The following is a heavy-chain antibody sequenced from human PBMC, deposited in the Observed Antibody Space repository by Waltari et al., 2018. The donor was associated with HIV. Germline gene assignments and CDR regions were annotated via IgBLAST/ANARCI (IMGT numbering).Heavy chain of an antibody. CDR3: AKGISQLVGAAFDI. V-gene: IGHV3-7*01. J-gene: IGHJ3*02. D-gene: IGHD6-6*01. CDR2: IKQDGSEK. CDR1: GFTFSSYW. Sequence: EVQLVESGGGLVQPGGSLRLSCAASGFTFSSYWMSWVRQAPGKGLEGVANIKQDGSEKYYVDSVKGRFTISRDNAKNSLYLQMNSLRAEDTAVYYCAKGISQLVGAAFDIWGQGTMVTVSS.